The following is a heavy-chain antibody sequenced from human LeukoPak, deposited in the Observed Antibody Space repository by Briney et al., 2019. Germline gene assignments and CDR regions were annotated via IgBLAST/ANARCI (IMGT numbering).Heavy chain of an antibody. V-gene: IGHV3-21*04. CDR1: GFTFSAYT. Sequence: GGSLRLSCAASGFTFSAYTMNWVRQAPGKGLEWVSSTSNSGSYIYYADSVKGRFTISRDNAENSLYLQMNSLRAEDTAVYYCATCIVVVPAAIDYWGQGTLVTVSS. CDR2: TSNSGSYI. CDR3: ATCIVVVPAAIDY. J-gene: IGHJ4*02. D-gene: IGHD2-2*01.